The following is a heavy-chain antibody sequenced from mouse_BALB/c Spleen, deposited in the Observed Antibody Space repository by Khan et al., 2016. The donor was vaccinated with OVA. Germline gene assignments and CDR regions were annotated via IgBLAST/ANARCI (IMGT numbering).Heavy chain of an antibody. Sequence: QIQLVQSGPELKKPGETVKFSCKASGYTFTNYGMNWVKQAPGKGLKWMGWINTYTGEPTYADYFKGRSAFSLETSPSTAYLQINNLKHEDTATXFCGRWSGKYWFAYWGQGTLVAVSA. V-gene: IGHV9-3-1*01. D-gene: IGHD1-3*01. J-gene: IGHJ3*01. CDR3: GRWSGKYWFAY. CDR1: GYTFTNYG. CDR2: INTYTGEP.